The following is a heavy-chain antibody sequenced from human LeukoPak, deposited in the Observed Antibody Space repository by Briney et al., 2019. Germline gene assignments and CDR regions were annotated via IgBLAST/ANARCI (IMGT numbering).Heavy chain of an antibody. D-gene: IGHD6-19*01. V-gene: IGHV4-34*01. CDR3: ARGFIAVALTYYYYYMDV. J-gene: IGHJ6*03. CDR2: INYSENTNWIGGIKHSENT. Sequence: SETLSLTCAVYGGSFSGYYWSWIRQPPGKGLEWIGEINYSENTNWIGGIKHSENTNYNPSLKSRVTISVDTSKNQFSLKLSSVTAADTAVYYCARGFIAVALTYYYYYMDVWGKGTTVTVSS. CDR1: GGSFSGYY.